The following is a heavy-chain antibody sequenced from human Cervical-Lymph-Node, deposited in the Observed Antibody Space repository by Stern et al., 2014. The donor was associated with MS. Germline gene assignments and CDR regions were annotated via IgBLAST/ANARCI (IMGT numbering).Heavy chain of an antibody. CDR1: GYTFTDYY. Sequence: EVQLVESGAEVKKPGATVKISCKASGYTFTDYYMHWVQQAPGKGLEWMGLVNPEDGETIYAAKFQGRVTITADTSTDTAYMELSSLRSEDTAVYYCATSNPVLYYDSSALDYWGQGSLVTVSS. D-gene: IGHD3-22*01. CDR2: VNPEDGET. V-gene: IGHV1-69-2*01. J-gene: IGHJ4*02. CDR3: ATSNPVLYYDSSALDY.